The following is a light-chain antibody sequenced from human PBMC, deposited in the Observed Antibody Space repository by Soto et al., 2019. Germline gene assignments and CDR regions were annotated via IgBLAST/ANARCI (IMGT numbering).Light chain of an antibody. Sequence: EIVLTQSPSTLSLSPGERATLSCRASQSVSSYLAWYQQKPGQAPRLLISDASNRATGIPARFSGSGSGTDFTLTISSLEPEDFAVYYCQQRSNWPRSITFGQGTRLEIK. V-gene: IGKV3-11*01. J-gene: IGKJ5*01. CDR2: DAS. CDR1: QSVSSY. CDR3: QQRSNWPRSIT.